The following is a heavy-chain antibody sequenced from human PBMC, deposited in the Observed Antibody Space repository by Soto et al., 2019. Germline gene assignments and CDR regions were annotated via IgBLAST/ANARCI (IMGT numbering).Heavy chain of an antibody. J-gene: IGHJ4*02. CDR3: AREVAAFDY. Sequence: SETLSLTCTVSGGSISSYYWSWIQQPPGKGLEWIGYIYYSGSTNYNPSLKSRVTISVDTSKNQFSLKLSSVTAADTAVYYCAREVAAFDYWGQGTLVTVSS. D-gene: IGHD5-12*01. CDR1: GGSISSYY. V-gene: IGHV4-59*01. CDR2: IYYSGST.